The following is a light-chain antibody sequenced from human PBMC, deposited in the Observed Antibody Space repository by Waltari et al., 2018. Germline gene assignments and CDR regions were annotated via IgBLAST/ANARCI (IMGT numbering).Light chain of an antibody. J-gene: IGKJ4*01. CDR2: WAS. Sequence: DFGMKKPQASLAVALGVTATIACNYCQSVLSSSNNTNYVAWYQQKPRQHPKLLIPWASTPESGVPDPFSGSGSGTEFTRTSSSLQAEDVAVYYCQQYYSTPLTVGGGTKVEIK. CDR3: QQYYSTPLT. V-gene: IGKV4-1*01. CDR1: QSVLSSSNNTNY.